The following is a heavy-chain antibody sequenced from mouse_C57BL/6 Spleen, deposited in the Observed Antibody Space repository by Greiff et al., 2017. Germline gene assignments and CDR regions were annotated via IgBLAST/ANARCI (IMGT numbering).Heavy chain of an antibody. D-gene: IGHD1-1*01. CDR1: GFTFSSYG. CDR3: ARMFITTVVADWYFDV. Sequence: EVKVEESGGDLVKPGGSLKLSCAASGFTFSSYGLSWVRQTPDKRLEWVATISSGGSYTYYPDSVKGRFTISRDNAKNTLYLQMSSLKSEDTAMYYCARMFITTVVADWYFDVWGTGTTVTVSS. V-gene: IGHV5-6*02. CDR2: ISSGGSYT. J-gene: IGHJ1*03.